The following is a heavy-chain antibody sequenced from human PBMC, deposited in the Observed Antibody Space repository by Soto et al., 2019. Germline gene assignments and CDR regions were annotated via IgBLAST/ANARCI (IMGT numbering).Heavy chain of an antibody. CDR1: GFTFSIYA. Sequence: VQLLESGGGLVQPGGSPRLSCAAAGFTFSIYAMSWVRQAPGKGLEWVSAISGSGGSTYYADSVKGRFTISRDNSKNTLYLQMNSLRADDTAVYYCAKATRGGAATLIRDYWGQGTLVTVSS. CDR3: AKATRGGAATLIRDY. V-gene: IGHV3-23*01. CDR2: ISGSGGST. J-gene: IGHJ4*02. D-gene: IGHD6-13*01.